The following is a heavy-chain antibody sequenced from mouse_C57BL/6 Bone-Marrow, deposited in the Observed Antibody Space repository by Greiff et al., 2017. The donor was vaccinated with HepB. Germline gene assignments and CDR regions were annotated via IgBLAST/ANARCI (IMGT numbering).Heavy chain of an antibody. CDR2: ISSGGDYI. D-gene: IGHD1-1*01. V-gene: IGHV5-9-1*02. CDR1: GFTFSSYA. CDR3: TKTTVARDWYFDV. J-gene: IGHJ1*03. Sequence: EVQRVESGEGLVKPGGSLKLSCAASGFTFSSYAMSWVRQTPEKRLEWVAYISSGGDYIYYADTVKGRFTISRDNARNTLYLQMSSLKSEDTAMYYCTKTTVARDWYFDVWGTGTTVTVSS.